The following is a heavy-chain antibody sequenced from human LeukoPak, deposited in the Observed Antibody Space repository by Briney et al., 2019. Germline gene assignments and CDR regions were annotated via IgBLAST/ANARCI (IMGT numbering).Heavy chain of an antibody. Sequence: PSETLSLTCTVSGGSISSNYWSWIRQPPGKGLEWIGYVSYSGSTNYNPSLKSRVTISVDTSKNQFSLKLSSVTAADTAVYYCARRRPIAVAGNFDYWGQGTLVTVSS. CDR3: ARRRPIAVAGNFDY. CDR2: VSYSGST. CDR1: GGSISSNY. D-gene: IGHD6-19*01. V-gene: IGHV4-59*08. J-gene: IGHJ4*02.